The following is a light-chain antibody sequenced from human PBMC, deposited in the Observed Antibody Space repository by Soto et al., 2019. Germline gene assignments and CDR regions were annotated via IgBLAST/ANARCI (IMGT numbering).Light chain of an antibody. Sequence: QSALAQPRSVSGSPGQSVSMSCTGTSSDVGRYSYVSWYQQHPGKAPKLMIYDVSERPSGVPDRFSGSKSGNTASLTISGLQAEDEADYYCCSYAGTYTGVFGTGTKLTVL. CDR1: SSDVGRYSY. V-gene: IGLV2-11*01. J-gene: IGLJ1*01. CDR3: CSYAGTYTGV. CDR2: DVS.